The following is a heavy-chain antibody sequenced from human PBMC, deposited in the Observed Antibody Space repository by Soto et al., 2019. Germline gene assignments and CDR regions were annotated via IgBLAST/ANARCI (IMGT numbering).Heavy chain of an antibody. Sequence: GGSLILSCAASGFTVSSNYMSWVRQAPGKGLEWVADISYNGKYEYYADSVKGRFTISRDNSKSTLYLQMNSLRAEDTAVYYCARDPLWGTAMVLWYFDLWGRGTLVTVSS. CDR3: ARDPLWGTAMVLWYFDL. D-gene: IGHD5-18*01. J-gene: IGHJ2*01. V-gene: IGHV3-30*03. CDR2: ISYNGKYE. CDR1: GFTVSSNY.